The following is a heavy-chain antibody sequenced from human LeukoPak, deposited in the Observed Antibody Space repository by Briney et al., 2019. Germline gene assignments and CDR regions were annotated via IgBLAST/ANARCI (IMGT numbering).Heavy chain of an antibody. V-gene: IGHV3-48*01. D-gene: IGHD6-6*01. CDR1: GFTFSSYS. J-gene: IGHJ4*02. CDR3: AKSPYSSSAFDY. CDR2: ISRSSTTI. Sequence: GGSLRLSCAASGFTFSSYSMNWVRQAPGKGLEWVSYISRSSTTIYYADSVQGRFTISRDNAKNSLYLQMNSLRAEDTAVYYCAKSPYSSSAFDYWGQGTLVTVSS.